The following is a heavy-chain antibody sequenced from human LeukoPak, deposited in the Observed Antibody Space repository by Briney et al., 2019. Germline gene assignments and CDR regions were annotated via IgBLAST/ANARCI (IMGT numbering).Heavy chain of an antibody. CDR3: AKDGTSYYYIYY. V-gene: IGHV3-30*02. CDR2: IRYDGSNT. Sequence: NPGGSLRLSCAASGFTFNNYGMHWVRQAPGKGLEWLAFIRYDGSNTYYADSVKGRFTVSRDDSKNTLYLQMNSLRGDDTAVYYCAKDGTSYYYIYYWGQGTLVIVSS. J-gene: IGHJ4*02. D-gene: IGHD2/OR15-2a*01. CDR1: GFTFNNYG.